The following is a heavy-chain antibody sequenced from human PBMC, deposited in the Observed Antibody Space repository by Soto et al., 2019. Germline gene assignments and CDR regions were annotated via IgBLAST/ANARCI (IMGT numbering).Heavy chain of an antibody. V-gene: IGHV4-30-2*01. CDR1: GGSISSGGYS. CDR2: IYHSGST. CDR3: ARGLSSSGNWFDP. D-gene: IGHD6-6*01. J-gene: IGHJ5*02. Sequence: LSLTCAVSGGSISSGGYSWSWIRQPPGKGLEWIGYIYHSGSTYYNPSLKSRVTISVDRSKNQFSLKLSSVTAADTAVYYCARGLSSSGNWFDPWGQGTLVTVSS.